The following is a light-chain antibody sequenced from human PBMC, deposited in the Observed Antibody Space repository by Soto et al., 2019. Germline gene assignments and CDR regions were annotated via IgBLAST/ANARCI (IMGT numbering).Light chain of an antibody. CDR2: GAS. CDR1: QSIGTY. J-gene: IGKJ4*01. Sequence: DIQMTQSPSSLSASVGDRVTITCRASQSIGTYLHWYQQKAGKAPRLLIYGASTRATDIPARFSGGGSGTEFTLTISSLQSEDYAVYYCQQYNNLPRTFGGGTKV. CDR3: QQYNNLPRT. V-gene: IGKV1-39*01.